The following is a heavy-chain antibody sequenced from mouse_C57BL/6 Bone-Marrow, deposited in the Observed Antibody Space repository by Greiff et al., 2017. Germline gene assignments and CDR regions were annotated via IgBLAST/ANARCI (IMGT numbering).Heavy chain of an antibody. CDR3: ARHYGNYFAY. Sequence: EVKLVESGGGLVKPGGSLKLSCAASGFTFSDYGMHWVRQAPEKGLAWVAYISSGSSTIYYADTVKGRFTISRDNAKNTLFLQMTSLRSEDTAMYYCARHYGNYFAYWGQGTLVTVSA. CDR2: ISSGSSTI. CDR1: GFTFSDYG. D-gene: IGHD2-1*01. V-gene: IGHV5-17*01. J-gene: IGHJ3*01.